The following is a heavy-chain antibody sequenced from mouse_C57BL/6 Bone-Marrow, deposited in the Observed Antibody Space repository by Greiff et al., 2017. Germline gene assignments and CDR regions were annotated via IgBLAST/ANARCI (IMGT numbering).Heavy chain of an antibody. CDR3: AGSYDYDNYTMDF. V-gene: IGHV1-64*01. D-gene: IGHD2-4*01. CDR1: GYTFTNYW. J-gene: IGHJ4*01. CDR2: MHPNGGSP. Sequence: QVQLQQPGAELVKPGASVKLSCKASGYTFTNYWMHWVKQRPGQGLEWIGMMHPNGGSPDYNEKFKSEATLSVDKSSRTAYMELSSLTSEDSAVYYCAGSYDYDNYTMDFGGQGTSATVTS.